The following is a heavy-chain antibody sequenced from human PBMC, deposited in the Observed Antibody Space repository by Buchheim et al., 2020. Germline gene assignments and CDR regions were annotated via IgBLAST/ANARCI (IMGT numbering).Heavy chain of an antibody. CDR1: GYTFTSYD. D-gene: IGHD6-19*01. CDR3: ARGCRRGIAVAGTGKKSYYFDY. CDR2: MNPNSGNT. Sequence: QVQLVQSGAEVKKPGASVKVSCKASGYTFTSYDINWVRQATGQGLEWMGWMNPNSGNTGYAQKFQGRVTMTRNTSISTAYMELSSLRSEDTAVYYCARGCRRGIAVAGTGKKSYYFDYWGQGTL. V-gene: IGHV1-8*01. J-gene: IGHJ4*02.